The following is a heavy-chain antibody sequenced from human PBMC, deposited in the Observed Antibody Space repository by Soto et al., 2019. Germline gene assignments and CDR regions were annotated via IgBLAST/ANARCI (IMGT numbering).Heavy chain of an antibody. J-gene: IGHJ6*02. CDR1: SGSVTGGTYA. Sequence: SDPLSLTCTVSSGSVTGGTYAWSWIRQPPGKGGEGIGDVYYTVTTKYNPSLKSRVTISLDTSKNQFSLKLTSVTAADTAVYYCARDAKVDTDRGGYYYYDMDVWGQGTTVTVSS. D-gene: IGHD5-18*01. CDR3: ARDAKVDTDRGGYYYYDMDV. V-gene: IGHV4-61*01. CDR2: VYYTVTT.